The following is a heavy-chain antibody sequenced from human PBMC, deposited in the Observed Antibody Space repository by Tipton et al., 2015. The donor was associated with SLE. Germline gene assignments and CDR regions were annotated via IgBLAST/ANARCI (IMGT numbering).Heavy chain of an antibody. V-gene: IGHV4-34*01. CDR3: ARVGSGVDY. CDR1: GGSFSGYY. J-gene: IGHJ4*02. Sequence: TLSLTCAVYGGSFSGYYWSWIRQPPGKGLEWIGEINHSGSTNYNPSLKSRVTISVDTSKNHFSLKLSSVTAADTSVYYCARVGSGVDYWGQGTLVTVSS. CDR2: INHSGST. D-gene: IGHD3-10*01.